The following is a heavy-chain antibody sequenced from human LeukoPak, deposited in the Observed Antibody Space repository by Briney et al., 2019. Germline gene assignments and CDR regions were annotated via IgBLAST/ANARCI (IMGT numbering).Heavy chain of an antibody. CDR2: IKHNGGEK. D-gene: IGHD3-22*01. CDR1: GFTFTDYF. CDR3: ARDRGWRTSGYYLYHFDY. J-gene: IGHJ4*02. V-gene: IGHV3-7*01. Sequence: GGSLRLSCVASGFTFTDYFMSGLREAPGEGLVGVASIKHNGGEKYYVDSVKGRFTISRDNAKNSLYLEMSSLRVEDTAVYYCARDRGWRTSGYYLYHFDYWGQGTLVTFVS.